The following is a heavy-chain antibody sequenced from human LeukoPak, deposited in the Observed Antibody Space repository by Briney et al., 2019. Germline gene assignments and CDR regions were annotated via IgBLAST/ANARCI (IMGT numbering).Heavy chain of an antibody. V-gene: IGHV3-21*01. CDR2: ISSSSSYI. J-gene: IGHJ5*02. CDR3: ARGIVDYDFWSGFDP. D-gene: IGHD3-3*01. CDR1: GFTSSSYS. Sequence: GGSLRLSCAASGFTSSSYSMNWVRQAPGKGLEWVSSISSSSSYIYYADSVKGRFTISRDNAKNSLYLQMNSLRAEDTAVYYCARGIVDYDFWSGFDPWGQGTLVTVSS.